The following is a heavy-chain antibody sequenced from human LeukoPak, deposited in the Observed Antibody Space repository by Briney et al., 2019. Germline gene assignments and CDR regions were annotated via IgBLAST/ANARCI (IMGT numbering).Heavy chain of an antibody. CDR2: ISAYNGNT. J-gene: IGHJ5*02. CDR3: ARSTDPPLGWELGPIVGANWFDP. D-gene: IGHD1-26*01. CDR1: GGTFSSYA. V-gene: IGHV1-18*01. Sequence: ASVKVSCKASGGTFSSYAISWVRQAPGQGLEWMGWISAYNGNTNYAQKLQGRVTMTTDTSTSTAYMELRSLRSDDTAVYYCARSTDPPLGWELGPIVGANWFDPWGQGTLVTVSS.